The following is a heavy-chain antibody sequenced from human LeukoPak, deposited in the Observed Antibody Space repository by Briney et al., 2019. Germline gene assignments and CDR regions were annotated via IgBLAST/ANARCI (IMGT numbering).Heavy chain of an antibody. V-gene: IGHV3-7*01. Sequence: GGSLRLSCAASGFTFSNYWMNWVRQAPGKGLEWVANIKQDGSDKYYVDSVKGRFTISRDNAKNTVSLQMDSLRAEDTGVYYCARAPSEVGGYYPEYFRHWGQGTLVTVSS. D-gene: IGHD3-22*01. CDR1: GFTFSNYW. CDR2: IKQDGSDK. CDR3: ARAPSEVGGYYPEYFRH. J-gene: IGHJ1*01.